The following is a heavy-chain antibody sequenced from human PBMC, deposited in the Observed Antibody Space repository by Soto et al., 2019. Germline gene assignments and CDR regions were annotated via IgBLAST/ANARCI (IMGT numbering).Heavy chain of an antibody. Sequence: SETLSLTCDVSGYSISSDNLLSWVRQPPGRGLEWIGEIFHSGSTNYNPSLESRVTLSVDRSKNQFSLKLTSVTAADTAVYYCATVPRPEGGNRFFDYWGQGTLVTVSS. CDR2: IFHSGST. CDR1: GYSISSDNL. D-gene: IGHD2-15*01. V-gene: IGHV4-4*02. CDR3: ATVPRPEGGNRFFDY. J-gene: IGHJ4*01.